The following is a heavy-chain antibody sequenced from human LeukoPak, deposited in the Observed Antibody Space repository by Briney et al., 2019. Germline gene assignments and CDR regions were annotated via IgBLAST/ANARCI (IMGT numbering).Heavy chain of an antibody. J-gene: IGHJ4*02. CDR3: AKGRGYSYGQFDY. V-gene: IGHV3-30*18. CDR2: ISYDGSNK. Sequence: PGGSLRLSCAASGFTFSSYGMHWVRQARGKGLEWVAVISYDGSNKYYADSVKGRFTISRDNSKNTLYLQMDSLRAEDTAVYYCAKGRGYSYGQFDYWGQGILVTVSS. D-gene: IGHD5-18*01. CDR1: GFTFSSYG.